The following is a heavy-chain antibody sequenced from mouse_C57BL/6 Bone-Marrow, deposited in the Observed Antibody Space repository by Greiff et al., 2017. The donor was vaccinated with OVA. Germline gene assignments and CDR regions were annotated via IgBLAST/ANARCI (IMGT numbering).Heavy chain of an antibody. CDR2: IYPGNSDT. CDR3: RLPGYAMDY. V-gene: IGHV1-5*01. J-gene: IGHJ4*01. D-gene: IGHD2-1*01. Sequence: VQLQQSGTVLARPGASVKMSCKTSGYTFTSYWMHWVKQRPGQGLEWIGAIYPGNSDTSYNQKFKGKAKLTADTSASTAYMELSSLTNEDSAVYYCRLPGYAMDYWGQGTSVTVSS. CDR1: GYTFTSYW.